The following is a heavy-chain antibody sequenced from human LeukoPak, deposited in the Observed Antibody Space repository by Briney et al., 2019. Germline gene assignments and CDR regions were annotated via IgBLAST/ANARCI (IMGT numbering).Heavy chain of an antibody. Sequence: ASVKVSCKTSGYTFTGYYIHWVRQAPGQGLEWMGWMNPNSGNTGYAQKFQGRVTITRNTSISTAYMELSSLRSEDTAVYYCARAVRRYDFWSGYYYFDYWGQGTLVTVSS. CDR2: MNPNSGNT. CDR1: GYTFTGYY. V-gene: IGHV1-8*03. J-gene: IGHJ4*02. D-gene: IGHD3-3*01. CDR3: ARAVRRYDFWSGYYYFDY.